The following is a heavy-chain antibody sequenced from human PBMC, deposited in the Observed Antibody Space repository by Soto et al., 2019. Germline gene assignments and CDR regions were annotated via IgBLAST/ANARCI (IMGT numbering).Heavy chain of an antibody. CDR2: IWYDGSNK. CDR1: GFTFSSYG. J-gene: IGHJ4*02. Sequence: GGSLRLSCAASGFTFSSYGMHWVRQAPGKGLEWVAVIWYDGSNKYYADSVKGRFTISRDNSKNTLYLQMNSLRAEDTAVYYCARDLMGRVIPTELDYWGQGTLVTVS. D-gene: IGHD1-7*01. CDR3: ARDLMGRVIPTELDY. V-gene: IGHV3-33*01.